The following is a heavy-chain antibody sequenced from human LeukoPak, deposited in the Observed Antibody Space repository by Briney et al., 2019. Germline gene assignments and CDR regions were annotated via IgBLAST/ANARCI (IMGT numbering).Heavy chain of an antibody. Sequence: PGGSLRLSCAASGFTFSSYSMTWVRQAPGKGLEWVSSISSSSGYIYYADSVRGRFTISRDNAKNSLYLQMNSLRAEDTAVYYCAKDGSSGRRYYYDSSGYRPGSHWGQGTLVTVSS. V-gene: IGHV3-21*04. CDR2: ISSSSGYI. CDR1: GFTFSSYS. CDR3: AKDGSSGRRYYYDSSGYRPGSH. D-gene: IGHD3-22*01. J-gene: IGHJ4*02.